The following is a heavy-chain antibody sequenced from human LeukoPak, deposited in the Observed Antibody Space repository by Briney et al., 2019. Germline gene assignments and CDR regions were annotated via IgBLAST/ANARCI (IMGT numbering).Heavy chain of an antibody. CDR2: INPSAGST. Sequence: ASVKVSCKASGYTFTKYYIHWVRQAPGQGLEWMGIINPSAGSTNYAQKFQGRVTLTRDTSTSTVYMNVSNLRSEDTAVYYCARETLGSYKTVVIVARGHDAFDMWGQGTMVTVSS. CDR1: GYTFTKYY. D-gene: IGHD3-22*01. J-gene: IGHJ3*02. CDR3: ARETLGSYKTVVIVARGHDAFDM. V-gene: IGHV1-46*01.